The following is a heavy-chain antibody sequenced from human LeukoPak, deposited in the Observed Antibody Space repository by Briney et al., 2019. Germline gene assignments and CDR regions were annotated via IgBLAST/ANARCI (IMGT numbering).Heavy chain of an antibody. Sequence: SETLSLTCSVSGGSMNSYYWSWIRQPAGKGLEWLGRIYASGSTSYNPSLEGRVTVSTDTSKTQFSLKLRSVTAADTAVYYCARADRAPGWFDPWGQGTLVTVSS. V-gene: IGHV4-4*07. CDR2: IYASGST. CDR1: GGSMNSYY. D-gene: IGHD3-10*01. J-gene: IGHJ5*02. CDR3: ARADRAPGWFDP.